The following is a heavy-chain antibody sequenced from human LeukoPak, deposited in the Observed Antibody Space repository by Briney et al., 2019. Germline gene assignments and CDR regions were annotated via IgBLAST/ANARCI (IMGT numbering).Heavy chain of an antibody. CDR1: GFTFSSYD. CDR3: ARDSRDYYYYYYMDV. Sequence: PGGSLRLSCAASGFTFSSYDMHWVRQATGKGLEWVSAIGTAGDTYYPGSVKGRFTISRENAKNSLYLQMNSLRAEDTAVYYCARDSRDYYYYYYMDVWGKGTTVTVSS. V-gene: IGHV3-13*01. D-gene: IGHD2-21*02. CDR2: IGTAGDT. J-gene: IGHJ6*03.